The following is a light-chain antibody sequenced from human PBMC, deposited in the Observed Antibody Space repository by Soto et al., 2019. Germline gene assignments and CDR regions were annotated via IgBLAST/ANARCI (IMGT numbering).Light chain of an antibody. CDR1: SSNIGSNS. CDR3: AAWDASLNAWV. J-gene: IGLJ3*02. V-gene: IGLV1-44*01. Sequence: QSVLTQPPSESGTPGQRVTISCSGSSSNIGSNSVSWFQQLPGTAPKLLISNSNQRPSGVPDRFSGSKSGTSASPAISGLQSEDEADYFCAAWDASLNAWVFGGGTKLTVL. CDR2: NSN.